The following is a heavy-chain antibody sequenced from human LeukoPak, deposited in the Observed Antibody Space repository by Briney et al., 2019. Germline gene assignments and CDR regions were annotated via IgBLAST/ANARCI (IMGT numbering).Heavy chain of an antibody. Sequence: SETLSLTCTVSGDSIINYYCSWIRQTPGNGLEWIGFIYYTGSTSYNPSLKSRVTMSVDRSKNLFSLNLSSVTAADTAVYYCARGPLYYYGSGGYYGMDVWGQGTTVTVSS. CDR2: IYYTGST. CDR3: ARGPLYYYGSGGYYGMDV. V-gene: IGHV4-59*01. CDR1: GDSIINYY. D-gene: IGHD3-10*01. J-gene: IGHJ6*02.